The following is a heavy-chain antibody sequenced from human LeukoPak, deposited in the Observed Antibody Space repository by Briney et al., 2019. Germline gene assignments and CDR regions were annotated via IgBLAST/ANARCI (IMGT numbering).Heavy chain of an antibody. Sequence: SETLSLTCAVSGGSISRYYWSWIRQPPGKGLGWIGYIYYSGSTNYNPSLKSRVTISVDTSKNQFSLKLSSVTAADTAVYYCARHYYDSSGYRFDYWGQGTLVTVSS. V-gene: IGHV4-59*01. CDR1: GGSISRYY. CDR3: ARHYYDSSGYRFDY. CDR2: IYYSGST. J-gene: IGHJ4*02. D-gene: IGHD3-22*01.